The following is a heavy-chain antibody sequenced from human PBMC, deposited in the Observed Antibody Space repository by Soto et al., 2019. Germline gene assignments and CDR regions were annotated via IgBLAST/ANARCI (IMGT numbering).Heavy chain of an antibody. J-gene: IGHJ4*02. Sequence: QVQLQQWGAGLLKPSETLSLTCAVYGGSFSGYYWSWIRQPPGKGLEWIGEINHSGSTNYNPSLKSRVNNSVDTSKNQFSLKLSPVTAADTAVYYCARAPGILKWRQLGFDYWGQGTLVTVSS. CDR3: ARAPGILKWRQLGFDY. V-gene: IGHV4-34*01. CDR2: INHSGST. D-gene: IGHD1-20*01. CDR1: GGSFSGYY.